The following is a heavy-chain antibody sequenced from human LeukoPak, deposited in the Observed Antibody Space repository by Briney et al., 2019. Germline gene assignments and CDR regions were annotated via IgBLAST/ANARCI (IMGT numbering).Heavy chain of an antibody. CDR2: IIPILGIA. CDR1: GGTFSSYT. D-gene: IGHD3-22*01. CDR3: AKPKDYYDSSGYGC. Sequence: SVKVSCKASGGTFSSYTISWVRQAPGQGLEWMGRIIPILGIANYAQKFQGRVTITADKSTSTAYMELSSLRSEDTAVYYCAKPKDYYDSSGYGCWGQGTLVTVSS. V-gene: IGHV1-69*02. J-gene: IGHJ4*02.